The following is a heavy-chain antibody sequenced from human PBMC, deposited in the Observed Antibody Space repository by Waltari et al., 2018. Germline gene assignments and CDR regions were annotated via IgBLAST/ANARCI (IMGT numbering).Heavy chain of an antibody. Sequence: EVQLVESGGGLVKPGGSLRLSCAASGFTFSSYSMNSVRQAPGKGLGWVSSISSSSSYIYYADAVKGRFTISRDNAKNSLYLQMNSLRAEDTAVYYCARGYGDYIYWGQGTLVTVSS. V-gene: IGHV3-21*01. CDR2: ISSSSSYI. CDR3: ARGYGDYIY. D-gene: IGHD4-17*01. CDR1: GFTFSSYS. J-gene: IGHJ4*02.